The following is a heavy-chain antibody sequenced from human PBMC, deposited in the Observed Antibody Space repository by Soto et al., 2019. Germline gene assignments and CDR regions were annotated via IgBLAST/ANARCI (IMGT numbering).Heavy chain of an antibody. Sequence: PGESLKISCAAPGFTFSSYGMHWVRQAPGKGLEWVAVIWYDGSNKYYADSVKGRFTISRDNSKNTLYLQMNSLRAEDTAVYYCARDGPDSRFLEWFYYGMDVWGQGTTVTVSS. CDR1: GFTFSSYG. CDR2: IWYDGSNK. V-gene: IGHV3-33*01. J-gene: IGHJ6*02. D-gene: IGHD3-3*01. CDR3: ARDGPDSRFLEWFYYGMDV.